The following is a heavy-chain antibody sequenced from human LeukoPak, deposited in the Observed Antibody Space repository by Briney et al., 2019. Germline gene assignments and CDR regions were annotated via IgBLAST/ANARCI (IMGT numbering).Heavy chain of an antibody. D-gene: IGHD3-10*01. Sequence: LETLSLTCAVYGGSFSGYYWSWIRQPPGKGLEWIGEINHSGSTNYNPSLKSRVTISVDTSKNQFSLKLSSVTAADTAVYYCARSLPPYGSGTTYYGMDVWGQGTTVTVSS. CDR2: INHSGST. V-gene: IGHV4-34*01. J-gene: IGHJ6*02. CDR1: GGSFSGYY. CDR3: ARSLPPYGSGTTYYGMDV.